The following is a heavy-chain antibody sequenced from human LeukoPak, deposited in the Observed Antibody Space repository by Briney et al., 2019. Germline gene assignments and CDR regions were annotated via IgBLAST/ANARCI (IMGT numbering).Heavy chain of an antibody. CDR1: GFTFSSYS. Sequence: SGGSLRLSCAASGFTFSSYSMNWVRQAPGKGLEWVSAISGSGGSTYYADSVKGRFTISRDNSKNTLYLQMDSLRAEDAAVYYCVRGNDYGGPHYWGQGTLVTVSS. D-gene: IGHD4-23*01. CDR3: VRGNDYGGPHY. CDR2: ISGSGGST. V-gene: IGHV3-23*01. J-gene: IGHJ4*02.